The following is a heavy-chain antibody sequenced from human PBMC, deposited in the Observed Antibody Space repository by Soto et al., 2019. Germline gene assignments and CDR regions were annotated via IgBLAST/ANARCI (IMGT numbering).Heavy chain of an antibody. V-gene: IGHV1-18*01. D-gene: IGHD6-19*01. CDR2: INTYNGNT. Sequence: QVQLVQSGAEVKKPGASVKVSCKPSGYTFTSYGISWARQAPGQGLEWMGWINTYNGNTNYAQKLQGRVTMTTDTSTSTAYMELRSLRSDDTAVYYCARDTYSSGWYRLDYWGQGTLVPVSS. CDR1: GYTFTSYG. J-gene: IGHJ4*02. CDR3: ARDTYSSGWYRLDY.